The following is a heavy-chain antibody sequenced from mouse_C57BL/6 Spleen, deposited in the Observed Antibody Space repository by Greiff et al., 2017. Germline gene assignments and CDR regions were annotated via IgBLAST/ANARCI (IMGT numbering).Heavy chain of an antibody. D-gene: IGHD1-1*01. J-gene: IGHJ2*01. Sequence: ESGPGLVKPSQSLSLTCSVTGYSITSGYYWNWIRQFPGNKLEWMGYISYDGSNNYNPTLKNRISITRDTSKNQFFLKLNSVTTEDTATYYCARGEGTVVGPYFDYWGQGTTLTVSS. CDR2: ISYDGSN. V-gene: IGHV3-6*01. CDR3: ARGEGTVVGPYFDY. CDR1: GYSITSGYY.